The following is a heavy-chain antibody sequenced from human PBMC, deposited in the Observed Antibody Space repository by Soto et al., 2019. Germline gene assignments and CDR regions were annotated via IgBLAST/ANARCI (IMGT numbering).Heavy chain of an antibody. D-gene: IGHD3-10*01. Sequence: QVQLVESGGGVVQPGRSLRLSCAASGFTCSSYAMHWVRQAPGKGLGWVAVISYDGRNKYYADSVKGRFTISRDNSKNKLSLQMDSLRAEDTAVYYCASGMVGALSWVRTWGYFDYWGQGTLVTVSS. CDR1: GFTCSSYA. V-gene: IGHV3-30-3*01. CDR3: ASGMVGALSWVRTWGYFDY. CDR2: ISYDGRNK. J-gene: IGHJ4*02.